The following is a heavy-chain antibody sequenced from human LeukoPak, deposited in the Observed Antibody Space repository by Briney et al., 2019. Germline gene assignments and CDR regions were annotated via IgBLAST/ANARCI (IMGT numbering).Heavy chain of an antibody. CDR1: GGSISPYY. CDR3: AREGNAYEQTSDNWFGP. J-gene: IGHJ5*02. D-gene: IGHD5-12*01. V-gene: IGHV4-59*01. CDR2: VHYRGTT. Sequence: SETLSLTCTVSGGSISPYYWSWIRQPPGKGLEWIGYVHYRGTTNYNPALKSRITMSVDTSKNQFSLKLTSVTPADTAVYYCAREGNAYEQTSDNWFGPWGQGTLVTVSS.